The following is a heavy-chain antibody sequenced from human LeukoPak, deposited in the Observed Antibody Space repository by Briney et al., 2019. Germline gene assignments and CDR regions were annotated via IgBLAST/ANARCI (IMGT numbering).Heavy chain of an antibody. CDR2: IFYSGST. CDR1: GASIRSESYY. J-gene: IGHJ6*02. D-gene: IGHD3-10*01. Sequence: SETLSLTCTVSGASIRSESYYWGWVRQSPGKGLEWIGSIFYSGSTYYNPLFKSRVTISVDTSKNQFSLKLSSVTAADTAVYYCARGIYGSGTYSSYYYYGMDVWGQGTTVTVSS. CDR3: ARGIYGSGTYSSYYYYGMDV. V-gene: IGHV4-39*07.